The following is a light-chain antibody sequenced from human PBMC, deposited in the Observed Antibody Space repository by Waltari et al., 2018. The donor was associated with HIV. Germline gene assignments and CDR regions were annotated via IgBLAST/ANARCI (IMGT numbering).Light chain of an antibody. CDR2: LNSDGSH. V-gene: IGLV4-69*01. CDR1: SAHSTYA. Sequence: QLVLTQSPSASASLGASVKLPCTLSSAHSTYAIAWHQQQPDQGPHYLMKLNSDGSHRKGDGIPDRFSDSASGAERYLTISNVQSEDEGIYYCQTWGAGTVVFGGGTKLSVL. J-gene: IGLJ2*01. CDR3: QTWGAGTVV.